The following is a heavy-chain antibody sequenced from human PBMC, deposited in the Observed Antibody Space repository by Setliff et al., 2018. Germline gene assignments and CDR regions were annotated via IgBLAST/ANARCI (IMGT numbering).Heavy chain of an antibody. D-gene: IGHD6-19*01. Sequence: TLSLTCTVSVDSISSSTYYWGWIRQPPGKGLEWIGSVYYSGTTKYNPSLGSRVTISVDASKNQFSLKLSSVTAADTAVYYCARHKTGAVGTGEHFQHWGQGTLVTSPQ. J-gene: IGHJ1*01. V-gene: IGHV4-39*01. CDR3: ARHKTGAVGTGEHFQH. CDR1: VDSISSSTYY. CDR2: VYYSGTT.